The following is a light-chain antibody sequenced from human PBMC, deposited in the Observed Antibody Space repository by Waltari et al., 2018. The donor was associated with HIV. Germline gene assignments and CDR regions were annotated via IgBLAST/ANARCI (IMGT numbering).Light chain of an antibody. Sequence: QSALTQPASVSGSPGQSIPISCTGTSSDVGGYNYVSWYQQHPGKAPKVMIYDVSKRPSGVSNRFSGSKSGNTASLTISGLQAEDEADYYCCSYVGSSTWVFGGGTKLTVL. CDR1: SSDVGGYNY. CDR3: CSYVGSSTWV. CDR2: DVS. J-gene: IGLJ3*02. V-gene: IGLV2-23*02.